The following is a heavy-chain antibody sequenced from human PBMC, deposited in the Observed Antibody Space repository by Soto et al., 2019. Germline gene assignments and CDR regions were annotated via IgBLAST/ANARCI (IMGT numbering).Heavy chain of an antibody. CDR1: GFTFSSYG. CDR3: ARTPIVYCGGDCYPNYFDY. D-gene: IGHD2-21*02. Sequence: GGSLRLSCAASGFTFSSYGMHWVRQAPGKGLEWVAVIWYDGSNKYYADSVKGRFTISRDNSKNTLYLQMNSLRAEDTAVYYRARTPIVYCGGDCYPNYFDYWGQGSLVTVSS. V-gene: IGHV3-33*01. J-gene: IGHJ4*02. CDR2: IWYDGSNK.